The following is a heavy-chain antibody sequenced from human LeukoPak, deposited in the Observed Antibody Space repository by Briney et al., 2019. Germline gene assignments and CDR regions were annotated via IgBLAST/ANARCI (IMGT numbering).Heavy chain of an antibody. J-gene: IGHJ3*02. D-gene: IGHD2-21*02. CDR3: ARESVAYCGGDCYAFDI. V-gene: IGHV1-69*05. CDR2: IIPIFGTA. Sequence: GSSVKVSCKASGGTFSSYAISWVRQAPGQGLEWMGGIIPIFGTANYAQKFQGRVTSTTDESTSTAYMELSSLRSEDTAVYYCARESVAYCGGDCYAFDIWGQGKMVTVSS. CDR1: GGTFSSYA.